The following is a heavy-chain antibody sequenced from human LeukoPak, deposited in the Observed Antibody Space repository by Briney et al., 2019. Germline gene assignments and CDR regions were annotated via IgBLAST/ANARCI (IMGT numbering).Heavy chain of an antibody. CDR3: TTVPTKYSGSSD. CDR1: GFTFSNAW. CDR2: IKSKTDGGTT. J-gene: IGHJ4*02. V-gene: IGHV3-15*01. Sequence: GGSLRLSCAAPGFTFSNAWMSWVRQAPGKGLEWVGRIKSKTDGGTTDYAAPVKGRFTISKDDSKNTLYLQMNSLKTEDTAVYYCTTVPTKYSGSSDWGQGTLVTVSS. D-gene: IGHD1-26*01.